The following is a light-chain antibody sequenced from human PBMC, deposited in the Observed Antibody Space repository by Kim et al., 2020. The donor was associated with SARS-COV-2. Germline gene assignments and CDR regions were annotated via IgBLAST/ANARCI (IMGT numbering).Light chain of an antibody. CDR3: QQADNLPLT. CDR1: QGVRSW. CDR2: AAS. J-gene: IGKJ4*01. Sequence: DVQMTQSPSSVSASVGDRVTITCRASQGVRSWLAWYQQKPGKAPNLLIFAASTLQSGVPSRFSGSGSGTDFTLTINSLQPDDFATYYCQQADNLPLTFGGGTKLEI. V-gene: IGKV1-12*01.